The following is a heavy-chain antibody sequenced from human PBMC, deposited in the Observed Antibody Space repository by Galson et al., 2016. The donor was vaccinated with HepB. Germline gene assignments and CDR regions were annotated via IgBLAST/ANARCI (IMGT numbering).Heavy chain of an antibody. V-gene: IGHV1-2*02. CDR3: ARVVRGVSGFVP. D-gene: IGHD3-10*01. CDR2: INPNPGRT. CDR1: GYTFTDYY. Sequence: SVKVSCKASGYTFTDYYMHWVRQAPGQGLEWMGWINPNPGRTKYAQKFRGRVTMTRDSSISTAYLQWSSLKASDTAMYYCARVVRGVSGFVPWGQGTLVTVAS. J-gene: IGHJ5*02.